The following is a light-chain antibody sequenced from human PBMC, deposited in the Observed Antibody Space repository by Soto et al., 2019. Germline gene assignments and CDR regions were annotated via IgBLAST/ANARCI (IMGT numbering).Light chain of an antibody. CDR2: AAS. Sequence: DIQMTQSPSTLSASVGDRVTITCRASQSITTYGNWDQQKLGKAPTLLIYAASSLQSGVPSRFSGSGSGTDFTLTISSLQPEDFATYYCQQCYSSPRTFGQGTKVEI. CDR3: QQCYSSPRT. CDR1: QSITTY. V-gene: IGKV1-39*01. J-gene: IGKJ1*01.